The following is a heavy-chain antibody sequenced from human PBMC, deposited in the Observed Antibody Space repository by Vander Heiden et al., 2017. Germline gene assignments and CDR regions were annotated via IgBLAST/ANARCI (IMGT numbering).Heavy chain of an antibody. CDR2: IKSKTDGGTT. Sequence: SNAWMNWVRQAPGKGLEWVGRIKSKTDGGTTDYAAPVKGRLTISRDDSKNTLYLQMNSLKTEDTAVYYCTTDGTYYYYYGMDVWGQGTTVTVSS. J-gene: IGHJ6*02. CDR1: SNAW. D-gene: IGHD1-1*01. V-gene: IGHV3-15*07. CDR3: TTDGTYYYYYGMDV.